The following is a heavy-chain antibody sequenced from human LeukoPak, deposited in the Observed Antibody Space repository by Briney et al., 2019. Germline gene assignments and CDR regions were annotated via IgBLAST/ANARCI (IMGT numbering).Heavy chain of an antibody. D-gene: IGHD3-10*01. J-gene: IGHJ4*02. CDR3: AKAERITMVRGGVDY. Sequence: GGSLRLSCAASGFTFSSYAMSWVRQAPGKGLEWVSAISGSGGSTYYADSVKGRFTISRDNSKNTLYLQMNSLRAEDTAVYYCAKAERITMVRGGVDYWGQGTLVTVSS. V-gene: IGHV3-23*01. CDR2: ISGSGGST. CDR1: GFTFSSYA.